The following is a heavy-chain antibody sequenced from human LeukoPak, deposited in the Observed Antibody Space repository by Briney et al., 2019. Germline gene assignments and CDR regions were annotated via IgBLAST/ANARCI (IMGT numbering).Heavy chain of an antibody. D-gene: IGHD5-24*01. CDR1: GFTFSSYS. Sequence: GGSLRLSCAASGFTFSSYSMDWVRQAPGKGLEWVSSISSSSSYIYYADSVKGRFTISRDNAKNSLYLQMNSLRAEDTAVYYCARRPEMAVDYWGQGTLVTVSS. CDR3: ARRPEMAVDY. J-gene: IGHJ4*02. V-gene: IGHV3-21*01. CDR2: ISSSSSYI.